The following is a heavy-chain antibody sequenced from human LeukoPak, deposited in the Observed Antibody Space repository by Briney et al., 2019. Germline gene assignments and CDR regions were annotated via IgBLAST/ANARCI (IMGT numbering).Heavy chain of an antibody. CDR3: AKDSSPYYGSGSQVDY. D-gene: IGHD3-10*01. J-gene: IGHJ4*02. CDR2: ISWNSGSI. Sequence: GGSLRLSCVASGFTFSTSGMHWVRQAPGKGLEWVSGISWNSGSIGYADSVKGRFTISRDNAKNSLYLQMNSLRAEDTALYYCAKDSSPYYGSGSQVDYWGQGTLVTVSS. CDR1: GFTFSTSG. V-gene: IGHV3-9*01.